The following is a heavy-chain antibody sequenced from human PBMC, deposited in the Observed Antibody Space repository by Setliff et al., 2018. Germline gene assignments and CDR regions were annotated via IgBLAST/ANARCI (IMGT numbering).Heavy chain of an antibody. CDR1: GYTFTNYA. J-gene: IGHJ4*02. CDR2: SNVGNDNT. D-gene: IGHD3-22*01. Sequence: AASVKVSCKASGYTFTNYAMHWVRQAPGQRLEWMGWSNVGNDNTKYSQKFQGRVTITRDTSASTVYMELSSLRSEDTAMYYCSRDGGGYYDSRTFDYWGQGTLVTVSS. CDR3: SRDGGGYYDSRTFDY. V-gene: IGHV1-3*01.